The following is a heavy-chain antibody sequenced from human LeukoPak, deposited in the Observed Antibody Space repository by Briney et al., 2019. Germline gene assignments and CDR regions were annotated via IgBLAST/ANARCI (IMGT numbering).Heavy chain of an antibody. Sequence: SQTLSLTCTISGGSISSNYWSWIRQPPGKGLEWIGYCHYSGNTNYNPSLKSRATISVDMSKNQFSLTLNSVTAADTAVYYCARSASSTSRSAFDIWGQGTRVTASS. CDR3: ARSASSTSRSAFDI. V-gene: IGHV4-59*13. CDR2: CHYSGNT. J-gene: IGHJ3*02. CDR1: GGSISSNY.